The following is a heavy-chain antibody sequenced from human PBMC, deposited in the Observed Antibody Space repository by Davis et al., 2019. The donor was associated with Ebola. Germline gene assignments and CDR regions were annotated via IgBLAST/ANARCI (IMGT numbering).Heavy chain of an antibody. CDR1: GGTFSTSV. J-gene: IGHJ4*02. V-gene: IGHV1-69*13. D-gene: IGHD6-19*01. CDR2: IIPIFDTT. CDR3: ATFLEQWLAY. Sequence: AASVKVSCKASGGTFSTSVISWVRQAPGQGLEWMGGIIPIFDTTNYAQKFQGRVTIIADESTSTVYMELSSLRPDDTAVYYCATFLEQWLAYWGQGTLVTVSS.